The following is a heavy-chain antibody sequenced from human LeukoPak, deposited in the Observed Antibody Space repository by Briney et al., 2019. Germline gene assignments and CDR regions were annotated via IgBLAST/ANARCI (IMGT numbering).Heavy chain of an antibody. CDR2: IYTSGST. V-gene: IGHV4-61*02. Sequence: RSSQTLSLTCTVSGGSISSGSYYWSWIRQPAGKGLEWIGRIYTSGSTNYNPSLKSRVTISVDTSKNQFSLKLSSVTTADTAVYYCARDDGVDLTFDIWGQGTMVTVSS. CDR1: GGSISSGSYY. CDR3: ARDDGVDLTFDI. J-gene: IGHJ3*02. D-gene: IGHD2-2*01.